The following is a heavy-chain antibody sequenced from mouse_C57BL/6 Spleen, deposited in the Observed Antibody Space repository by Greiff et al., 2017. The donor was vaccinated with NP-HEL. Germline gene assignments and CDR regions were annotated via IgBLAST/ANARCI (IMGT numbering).Heavy chain of an antibody. Sequence: VQLQQSGPELVKPGASVKISCKASGYAFSSSWMNWVKQRPGKGLEWIGRIYPGDGDTNYNGKFKGKATLTADKSSSTAYMQLSSLTSEDSAVYCCARGTTVVASYYYAMDYWGQGTSVTVSS. V-gene: IGHV1-82*01. CDR2: IYPGDGDT. D-gene: IGHD1-1*01. CDR1: GYAFSSSW. CDR3: ARGTTVVASYYYAMDY. J-gene: IGHJ4*01.